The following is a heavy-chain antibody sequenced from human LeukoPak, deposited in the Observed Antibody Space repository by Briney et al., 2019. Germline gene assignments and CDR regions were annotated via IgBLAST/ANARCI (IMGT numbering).Heavy chain of an antibody. J-gene: IGHJ5*02. CDR1: GFTFDDYA. Sequence: GGSLRLSCAASGFTFDDYAMHWVRQAPGKGLEWVSLINWDGTNSYYADSVKGRFTISRDNSKNSLYLQMNSLRAEDTALHYCAKGDCSAGSCPFDPWGQGTLVTVSS. D-gene: IGHD2-15*01. CDR3: AKGDCSAGSCPFDP. CDR2: INWDGTNS. V-gene: IGHV3-43D*03.